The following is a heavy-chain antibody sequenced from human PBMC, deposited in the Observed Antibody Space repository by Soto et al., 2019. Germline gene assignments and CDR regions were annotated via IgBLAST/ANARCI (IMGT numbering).Heavy chain of an antibody. D-gene: IGHD2-21*02. V-gene: IGHV3-74*01. CDR2: ITSDGKSK. CDR1: GFNFSNHW. J-gene: IGHJ5*02. Sequence: RRLSCAASGFNFSNHWMHWVRQRPAEGLVWVSRITSDGKSKAYAESVKGRFAISRDNAKNTLYLQMNGLTAEDTAVYYCARESGDWPLNWFDPWGQGTLVTVYS. CDR3: ARESGDWPLNWFDP.